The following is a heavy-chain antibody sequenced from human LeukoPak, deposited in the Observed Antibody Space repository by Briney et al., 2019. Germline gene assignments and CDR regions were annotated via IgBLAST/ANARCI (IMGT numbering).Heavy chain of an antibody. Sequence: GESLKISCKGSGYSFTSYWIGWVRQMPGKGLEWMGIIYPGDSDTRYSPSFQGQVTISADKSISTAYLQWSSRKASDTAMYYCARLRRNPHLRFGDTFDPWGQGTLVTVSS. CDR2: IYPGDSDT. CDR1: GYSFTSYW. D-gene: IGHD3-10*01. J-gene: IGHJ5*02. CDR3: ARLRRNPHLRFGDTFDP. V-gene: IGHV5-51*01.